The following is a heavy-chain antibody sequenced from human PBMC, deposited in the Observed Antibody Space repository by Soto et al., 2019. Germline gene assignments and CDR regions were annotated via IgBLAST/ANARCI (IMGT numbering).Heavy chain of an antibody. J-gene: IGHJ4*02. CDR2: INHSGST. Sequence: SETLSLTCAVYGGSFSCYYWSWIRQPPGKGLEWIGEINHSGSTNYNPSLKSRVTISVDTSKNQFSLKLSSVTAADTAVYYCARTAYCTNGVCYTVAFDYWGQGTLVTVSS. D-gene: IGHD2-8*01. V-gene: IGHV4-34*01. CDR3: ARTAYCTNGVCYTVAFDY. CDR1: GGSFSCYY.